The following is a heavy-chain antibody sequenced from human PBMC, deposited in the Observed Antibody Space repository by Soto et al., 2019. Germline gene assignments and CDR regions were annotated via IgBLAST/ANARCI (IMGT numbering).Heavy chain of an antibody. CDR1: GASISYGGFS. CDR2: ISHLEST. CDR3: ARGGGYVSFDY. D-gene: IGHD5-12*01. J-gene: IGHJ4*02. V-gene: IGHV4-30-2*06. Sequence: QLQLQESGSGLVKTSETLSPTCTVSGASISYGGFSWSWIRQSPGKGLEWIGYISHLESTYFHPSFKSRLTISIDRTRNQFSLKLSSVTAADMAVYYCARGGGYVSFDYWGQGVLVTVSS.